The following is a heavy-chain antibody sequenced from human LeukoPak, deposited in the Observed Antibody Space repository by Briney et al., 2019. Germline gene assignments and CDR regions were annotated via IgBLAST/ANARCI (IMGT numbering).Heavy chain of an antibody. J-gene: IGHJ4*02. Sequence: GSLRLSCAASGFTVSSNYMSWVRQAPGKGLEWIGEINHSASARYSPSLKSRVTMSVDTSKNQFSLKLTSVTAADTAIYYCAREIIWGTYRRLYCFDSWGQGTLVTVSS. CDR2: INHSASA. V-gene: IGHV4-34*01. CDR1: GFTVSSNY. CDR3: AREIIWGTYRRLYCFDS. D-gene: IGHD3-16*02.